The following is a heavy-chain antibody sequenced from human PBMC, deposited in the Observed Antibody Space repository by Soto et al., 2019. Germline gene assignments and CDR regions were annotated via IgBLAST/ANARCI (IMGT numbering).Heavy chain of an antibody. V-gene: IGHV4-39*01. CDR2: MSYSGST. J-gene: IGHJ5*02. Sequence: SETLSLTCTVSGGSISKSSYYWVWTRQPPGKGLEWVGSMSYSGSTYYNPSLKSRVAISVDTSKNQLSLQVSSVTAADTAVYYCSRRAPEGFDPWGQGTLVTVSS. CDR1: GGSISKSSYY. CDR3: SRRAPEGFDP.